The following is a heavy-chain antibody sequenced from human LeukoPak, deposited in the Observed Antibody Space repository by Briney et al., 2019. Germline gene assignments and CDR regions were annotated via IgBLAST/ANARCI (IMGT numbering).Heavy chain of an antibody. CDR1: GFTFSSYA. CDR3: AKDGPSVTGTGWYFDL. V-gene: IGHV3-23*01. D-gene: IGHD6-19*01. J-gene: IGHJ2*01. Sequence: GGSLRLSCAASGFTFSSYALTWVRQAPGKGLECVSYISSSTDTTFYADSVKDRFTISRDNSRGTLYLQMNSLRAEDTAVYYCAKDGPSVTGTGWYFDLWGRGTLVAVSS. CDR2: ISSSTDTT.